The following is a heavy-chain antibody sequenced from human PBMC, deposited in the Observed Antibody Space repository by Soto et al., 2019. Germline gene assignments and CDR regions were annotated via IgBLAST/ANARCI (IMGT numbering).Heavy chain of an antibody. V-gene: IGHV4-34*01. D-gene: IGHD5-12*01. CDR3: ARGQGGYADKGYYYYYYGMDV. J-gene: IGHJ6*02. CDR1: GGSFSGYY. CDR2: INHSGST. Sequence: SETLSLTCAVYGGSFSGYYWIWIRQPPGKGLEWIGEINHSGSTNYNPSLKSRVTISVDTSKNQFSLKLSSVTAADTAVYYCARGQGGYADKGYYYYYYGMDVWGQGTTVTVSS.